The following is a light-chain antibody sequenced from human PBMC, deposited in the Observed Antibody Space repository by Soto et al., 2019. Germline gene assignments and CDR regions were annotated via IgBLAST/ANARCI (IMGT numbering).Light chain of an antibody. J-gene: IGKJ2*02. Sequence: EIVLTQSPGTLSLSPGERATLSCRASQSVSSNHLAWYQQRPGQSPRRLIFGASKRATGIPDRFSGSGSGTDVTFTISSLGPEAFAVYYCQERGKWPSNFGPGNKVE. V-gene: IGKV3D-20*02. CDR3: QERGKWPSN. CDR2: GAS. CDR1: QSVSSNH.